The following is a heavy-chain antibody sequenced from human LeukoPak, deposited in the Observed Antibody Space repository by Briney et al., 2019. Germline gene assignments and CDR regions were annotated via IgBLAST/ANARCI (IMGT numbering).Heavy chain of an antibody. CDR2: IYYSGST. V-gene: IGHV4-59*08. CDR1: GGSISSYY. Sequence: ASETLSLTCTVSGGSISSYYWSWIRQPPGKGLEWSGYIYYSGSTNYNPSLKRRVTISVDTSKNQFSLKLSSVTAADTAVYYCARHLGYSYGYPYYYGMDVWGQGTTVTVSS. CDR3: ARHLGYSYGYPYYYGMDV. D-gene: IGHD5-18*01. J-gene: IGHJ6*02.